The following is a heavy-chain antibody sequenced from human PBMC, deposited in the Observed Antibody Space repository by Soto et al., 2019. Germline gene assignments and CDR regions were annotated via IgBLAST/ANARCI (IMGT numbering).Heavy chain of an antibody. D-gene: IGHD3-10*01. CDR1: GFTFSSYG. Sequence: QVQLVESGGGVVQPGRSLRLSCAASGFTFSSYGMHWVRQAPGKGLEWVAVISYDGSSKYYADSVKGRFTSSRDNSKNTLYLQMNSLSAEDTAVYYCAKCPPPGRYYYDGMDVWGQGTKVTVSS. J-gene: IGHJ6*02. V-gene: IGHV3-30*18. CDR3: AKCPPPGRYYYDGMDV. CDR2: ISYDGSSK.